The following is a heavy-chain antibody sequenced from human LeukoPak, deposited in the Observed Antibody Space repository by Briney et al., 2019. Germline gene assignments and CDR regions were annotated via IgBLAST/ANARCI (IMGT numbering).Heavy chain of an antibody. CDR3: ARDLDGDFNY. CDR2: ISSSGSRR. D-gene: IGHD4-17*01. V-gene: IGHV3-48*03. J-gene: IGHJ4*02. Sequence: GGSLRLSCAASGFTFSSYEMNWVRQAPGKGLEWVSYISSSGSRRYYADSVKGRFTISRDNAKNSLYLQMNSLRAEDTAVYYCARDLDGDFNYWGQGTLVTVSS. CDR1: GFTFSSYE.